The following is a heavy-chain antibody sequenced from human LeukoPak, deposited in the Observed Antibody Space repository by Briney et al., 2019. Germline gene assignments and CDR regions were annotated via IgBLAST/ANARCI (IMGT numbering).Heavy chain of an antibody. CDR1: GFTVSSNY. CDR3: ARGRVWGSYRLGAFDI. CDR2: IYSGGST. Sequence: GGSLRLSCAASGFTVSSNYMSWVRQAPGKGLEWVSVIYSGGSTHYADSVKGRFTISRDNSKNTLYLQMNSLRAEDTAVYYCARGRVWGSYRLGAFDIWGQGTMVTVSS. V-gene: IGHV3-53*01. D-gene: IGHD3-16*02. J-gene: IGHJ3*02.